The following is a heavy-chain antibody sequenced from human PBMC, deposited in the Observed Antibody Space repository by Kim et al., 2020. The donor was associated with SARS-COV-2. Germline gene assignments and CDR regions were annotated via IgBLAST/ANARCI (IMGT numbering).Heavy chain of an antibody. Sequence: SETLSLTCTVSGGSISSYYWTWIRQPPGKGLQWIGNIYYTGTTDYNPSLKSRVSMSIDRSGDRFSLSLTSLTAADTALYFCGRGRSVDYAFDMWG. CDR3: GRGRSVDYAFDM. CDR1: GGSISSYY. D-gene: IGHD3-9*01. V-gene: IGHV4-59*08. CDR2: IYYTGTT. J-gene: IGHJ3*02.